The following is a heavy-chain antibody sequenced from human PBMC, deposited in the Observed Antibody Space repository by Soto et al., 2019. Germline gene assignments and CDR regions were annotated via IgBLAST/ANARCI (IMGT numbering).Heavy chain of an antibody. Sequence: ASVKVSCKASGYTFTSYGISWVRQAPGQGLEWMGWISAYNGNTNYAQKLQGRVTMTTDTSTSTAYMELRSLRSDETAVYYCSSGSIAVAGTPPPIMWYYYYGMDVWGQGTTVTVSS. D-gene: IGHD6-19*01. V-gene: IGHV1-18*01. CDR3: SSGSIAVAGTPPPIMWYYYYGMDV. CDR2: ISAYNGNT. J-gene: IGHJ6*02. CDR1: GYTFTSYG.